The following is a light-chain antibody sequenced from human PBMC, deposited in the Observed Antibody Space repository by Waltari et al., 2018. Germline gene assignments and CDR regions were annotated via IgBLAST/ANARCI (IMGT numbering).Light chain of an antibody. Sequence: IQMTQSPSNLSASVGDTVTITSRASEDINKWLTWYQQKPGQAPRVLMYRASRLETGVPSRFSGSGSGTEFTLTINSLQPDDFATYYCQQYVDYWTFGQGTKVEVK. V-gene: IGKV1-5*03. CDR3: QQYVDYWT. CDR1: EDINKW. J-gene: IGKJ1*01. CDR2: RAS.